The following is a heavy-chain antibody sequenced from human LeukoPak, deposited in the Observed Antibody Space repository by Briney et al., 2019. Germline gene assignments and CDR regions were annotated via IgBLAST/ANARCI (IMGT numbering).Heavy chain of an antibody. J-gene: IGHJ4*02. D-gene: IGHD5-18*01. CDR1: GGTFSSYA. CDR2: IIPILGIA. V-gene: IGHV1-69*04. Sequence: ASVKVSCKASGGTFSSYAISWVRQAPGQGLEWMGRIIPILGIANYAQKFQGRVTITADKSTSTAYMGLSSLRSEDTAVYYCARDFEDTAMPDDYWGQGTLVTVSS. CDR3: ARDFEDTAMPDDY.